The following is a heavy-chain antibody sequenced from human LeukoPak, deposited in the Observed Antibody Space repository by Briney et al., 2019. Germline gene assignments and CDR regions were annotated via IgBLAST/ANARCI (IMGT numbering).Heavy chain of an antibody. J-gene: IGHJ4*02. D-gene: IGHD3-22*01. Sequence: GGSLRLSCAASGFTFSSYWMTWVRQAPGKGLEWVANIKHDGSEKYYVDSVKGRFTISRDNAMNSLYLQMSSLRAEDTAVYYCARHNLRGGYYYWGQGTLVTVSS. V-gene: IGHV3-7*01. CDR1: GFTFSSYW. CDR2: IKHDGSEK. CDR3: ARHNLRGGYYY.